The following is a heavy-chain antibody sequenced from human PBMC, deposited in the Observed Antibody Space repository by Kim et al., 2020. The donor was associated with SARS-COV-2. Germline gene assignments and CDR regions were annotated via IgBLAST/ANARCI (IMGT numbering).Heavy chain of an antibody. Sequence: GGSLRLSCAASGFTFSSYGMHWVRQAPGKGLEWVAVIWYDGSNKYYADSVKGRFTISRDNSKNTLYLQMNSLRAEDTAVYYCAKGVVAAAWGAFDIWGQGTMVSVSS. V-gene: IGHV3-33*06. D-gene: IGHD2-2*01. CDR2: IWYDGSNK. CDR3: AKGVVAAAWGAFDI. J-gene: IGHJ3*02. CDR1: GFTFSSYG.